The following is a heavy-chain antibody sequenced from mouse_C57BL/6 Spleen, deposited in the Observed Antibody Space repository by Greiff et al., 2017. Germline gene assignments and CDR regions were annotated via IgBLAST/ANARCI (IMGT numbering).Heavy chain of an antibody. Sequence: QVQLQQPGTELVKPGASVKLSCKASGYTFTSYWMHWVKQRPGQGLAWIGNINPSNGGTNYNEKFKSKATLTVDKSSSTAYMQLSSLTSEDSAGSYCERGGAITTLVAEAIEYWGQGTSVTVSS. CDR2: INPSNGGT. D-gene: IGHD1-1*01. CDR3: ERGGAITTLVAEAIEY. J-gene: IGHJ4*01. CDR1: GYTFTSYW. V-gene: IGHV1-53*01.